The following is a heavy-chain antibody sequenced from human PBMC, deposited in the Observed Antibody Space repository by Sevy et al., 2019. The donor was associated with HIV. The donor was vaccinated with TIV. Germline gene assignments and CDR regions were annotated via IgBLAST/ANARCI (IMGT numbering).Heavy chain of an antibody. CDR3: AKDILLAKAVAHGAYYYYYMDV. CDR1: GFTFDDYA. V-gene: IGHV3-43D*03. D-gene: IGHD6-19*01. CDR2: ISWDGGST. Sequence: GGSLRLSCAASGFTFDDYAMHWVRQAPGKGLEWVSLISWDGGSTYYADSVKGRFTISRDNSKNSLYLQMNSLRAEDTALYYCAKDILLAKAVAHGAYYYYYMDVWGKGTTVTVSS. J-gene: IGHJ6*03.